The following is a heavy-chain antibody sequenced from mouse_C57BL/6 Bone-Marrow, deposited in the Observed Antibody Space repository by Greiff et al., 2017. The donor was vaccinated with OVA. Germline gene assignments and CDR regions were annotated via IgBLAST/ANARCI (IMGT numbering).Heavy chain of an antibody. CDR2: INPYNGGT. CDR1: GYTFTDYY. CDR3: ARSTTVPRYFDV. V-gene: IGHV1-19*01. Sequence: EVKLVESGPVLVKPGASVKMSCKASGYTFTDYYMNWVKQSHGKSLEWIGVINPYNGGTSYNQKFKGKATLTVDKSSSTAYMALNSLTSEDSAVYYCARSTTVPRYFDVWGTGTTVTVSS. D-gene: IGHD2-13*01. J-gene: IGHJ1*03.